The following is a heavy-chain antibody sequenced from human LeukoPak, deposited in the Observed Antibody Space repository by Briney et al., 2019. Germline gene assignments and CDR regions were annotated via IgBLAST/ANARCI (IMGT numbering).Heavy chain of an antibody. J-gene: IGHJ4*02. V-gene: IGHV5-51*01. CDR3: ARPGYCSGGSCYHFDY. D-gene: IGHD2-15*01. Sequence: GESLQISCKGSGYSFTSQWIAWVRQMPGKGLEWMGIIYPGDSDTRYSPSFKGHVTISADRSITTAYLQWSSLKASDSAMYYCARPGYCSGGSCYHFDYWGQGTLVTVSS. CDR2: IYPGDSDT. CDR1: GYSFTSQW.